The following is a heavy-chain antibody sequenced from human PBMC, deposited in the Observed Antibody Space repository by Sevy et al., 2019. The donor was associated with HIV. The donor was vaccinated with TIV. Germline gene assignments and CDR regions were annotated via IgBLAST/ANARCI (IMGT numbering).Heavy chain of an antibody. J-gene: IGHJ6*03. CDR1: GFTFSSYG. D-gene: IGHD6-19*01. Sequence: GGSLRLSCAASGFTFSSYGMHWVRQAPGKGLECVAVIWYDGSNKYYADSVKGRFTISRDNSKNTLYLQMNSLRAEDTAVYYCAKGTVPYSSGWYYYYYYYMDVWGIGTTVTVSS. V-gene: IGHV3-33*06. CDR2: IWYDGSNK. CDR3: AKGTVPYSSGWYYYYYYYMDV.